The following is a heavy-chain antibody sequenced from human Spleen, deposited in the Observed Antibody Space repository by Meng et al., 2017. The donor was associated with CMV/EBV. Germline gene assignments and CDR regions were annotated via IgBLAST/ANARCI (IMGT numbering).Heavy chain of an antibody. V-gene: IGHV3-7*01. D-gene: IGHD3-16*01. J-gene: IGHJ4*02. CDR1: GFTFSNYW. CDR3: ARTPWGN. CDR2: IKQDESET. Sequence: GESLKISCEASGFTFSNYWMSWVRQAPGKGLEWVANIKQDESETYYVDSVKGRFTISRDNAKNSLFLLINSLRAEDTAVYYCARTPWGNWGQGTLVTVSS.